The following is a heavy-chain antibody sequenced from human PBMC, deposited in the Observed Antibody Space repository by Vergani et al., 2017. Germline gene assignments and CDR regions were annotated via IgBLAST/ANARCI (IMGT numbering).Heavy chain of an antibody. J-gene: IGHJ4*02. D-gene: IGHD1-26*01. CDR1: GASMSSVGYY. CDR2: IRGSGTA. CDR3: ARGSRATGSSGPDS. V-gene: IGHV4-61*02. Sequence: QVQLQESGPGLVKPSQTLSLTCTVSGASMSSVGYYWTWIRQSAGKRLEWMGEIRGSGTANYNPSLQGRVSMSVATSKNQFSLTLSSVNATDTAVYYCARGSRATGSSGPDSWGQGTRVTVSS.